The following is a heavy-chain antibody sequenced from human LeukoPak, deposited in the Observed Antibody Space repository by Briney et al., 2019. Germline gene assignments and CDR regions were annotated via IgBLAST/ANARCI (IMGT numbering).Heavy chain of an antibody. CDR2: VYPGDSDT. CDR1: GDRFNTYW. V-gene: IGHV5-51*01. CDR3: GRQSTKSLDF. J-gene: IGHJ4*02. Sequence: GESLKISCQGSGDRFNTYWIAWVRQRPGKGLEWMGKVYPGDSDTRYSPSFQGEVTMSVDTCIRTSYLRWSSLKASGTALCYSGRQSTKSLDFWGQGTLVTVSS.